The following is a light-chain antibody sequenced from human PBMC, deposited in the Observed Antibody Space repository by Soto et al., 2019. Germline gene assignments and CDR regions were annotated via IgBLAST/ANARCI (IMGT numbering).Light chain of an antibody. CDR2: GAS. J-gene: IGKJ1*01. CDR1: QSVSSSY. CDR3: QQYGSSSWT. V-gene: IGKV3-20*01. Sequence: EIVLTQSPGTLSLSPGERATLSCRASQSVSSSYLAWYQQKPGQAPRLLIYGASSRATGIPDRFSGSGSETDVTLTISRLEPGDCAVYYCQQYGSSSWTFGQGTKVEIK.